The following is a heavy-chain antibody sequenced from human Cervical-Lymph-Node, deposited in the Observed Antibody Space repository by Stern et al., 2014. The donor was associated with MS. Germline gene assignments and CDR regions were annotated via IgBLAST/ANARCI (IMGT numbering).Heavy chain of an antibody. CDR1: GFSFTGYW. D-gene: IGHD2-21*01. Sequence: VQLVQSGAEVKKPGESLQISCQGSGFSFTGYWIGWVRQMPWKGLEWMGNIYPEDSDTRHSPSYQGQVTISVDKSISTAYLQWSSLRASDTAMYFCARRNGDLAFDYWGQGTLVTVSS. CDR3: ARRNGDLAFDY. J-gene: IGHJ4*02. V-gene: IGHV5-51*01. CDR2: IYPEDSDT.